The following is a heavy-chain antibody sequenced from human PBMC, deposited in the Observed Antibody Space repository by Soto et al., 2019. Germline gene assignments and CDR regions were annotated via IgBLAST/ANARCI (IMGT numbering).Heavy chain of an antibody. CDR2: IYYSGST. Sequence: SETLSLTCTVSGGSISSSSYYWGWIRQPPGKGLEWIGSIYYSGSTYYNPSLKSRVTISVDTSKNQFSLKLSSVTAADTAVYYCARRTLHDYGDYGLWFDPWGQGTLVTVSS. J-gene: IGHJ5*02. CDR3: ARRTLHDYGDYGLWFDP. D-gene: IGHD4-17*01. V-gene: IGHV4-39*01. CDR1: GGSISSSSYY.